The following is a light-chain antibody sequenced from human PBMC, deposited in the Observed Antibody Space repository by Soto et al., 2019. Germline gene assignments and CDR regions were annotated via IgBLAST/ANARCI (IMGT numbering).Light chain of an antibody. J-gene: IGKJ4*01. Sequence: EIVLTQXPGXLSLSPGERATLSCRASQYVSTTFFAWYQQKPGQAPRLLIYGTSNRATGIPDRFSGSGSGTDFTLTISRPEPEDFAVYFCQQYGSSPLTFGGGTRMEIK. V-gene: IGKV3-20*01. CDR1: QYVSTTF. CDR3: QQYGSSPLT. CDR2: GTS.